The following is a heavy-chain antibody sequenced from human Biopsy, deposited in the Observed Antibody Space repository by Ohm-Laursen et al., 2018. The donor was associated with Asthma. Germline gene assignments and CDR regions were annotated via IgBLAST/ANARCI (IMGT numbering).Heavy chain of an antibody. D-gene: IGHD3-22*01. CDR3: AHRRHGPSVEYYYDSSGYSPFDY. V-gene: IGHV2-5*01. CDR1: GFSFSTYGVG. Sequence: PPQTLTLTCTFSGFSFSTYGVGVGWIRQSPGKALEWLALINLNDNKRYSPSLKSRLTITKDTSKNLVVLTMTNMDPVDTATYYCAHRRHGPSVEYYYDSSGYSPFDYWGQGTLVPVSS. CDR2: INLNDNK. J-gene: IGHJ4*02.